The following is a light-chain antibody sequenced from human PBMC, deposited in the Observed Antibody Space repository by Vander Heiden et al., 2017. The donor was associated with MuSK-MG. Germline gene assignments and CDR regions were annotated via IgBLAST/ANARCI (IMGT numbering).Light chain of an antibody. J-gene: IGKJ2*01. CDR3: QQDNVYPYT. CDR2: GAF. CDR1: QTISNW. Sequence: DIQMTQSPSTLSAFVGDRITITCRASQTISNWLAWHQQKPGIAPKLLIYGAFNLESGVPSRFSGRRPRTEFTLSIIILQPDDFATYYCQQDNVYPYTFGQWTKLELK. V-gene: IGKV1-5*01.